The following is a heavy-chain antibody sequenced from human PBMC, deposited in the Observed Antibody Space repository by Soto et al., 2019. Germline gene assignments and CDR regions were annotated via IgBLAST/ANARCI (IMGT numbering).Heavy chain of an antibody. J-gene: IGHJ4*02. D-gene: IGHD5-18*01. Sequence: GASVKVSCKASGYTFTSYDINWVRQATGQGLEWMGGIYPKDGKTIYAQKFQGRVTMTEDTSTDTAYMELSSLRSEDTAVYYCATGNGYSYGYHYFDYWGQGTLVTVSS. CDR3: ATGNGYSYGYHYFDY. CDR1: GYTFTSYD. CDR2: IYPKDGKT. V-gene: IGHV1-24*01.